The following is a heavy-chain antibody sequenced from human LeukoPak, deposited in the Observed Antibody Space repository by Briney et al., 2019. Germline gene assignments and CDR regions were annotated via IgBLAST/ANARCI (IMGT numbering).Heavy chain of an antibody. CDR3: ARDLPYYGDYGEGIDY. CDR1: GYSISSGYY. J-gene: IGHJ4*02. V-gene: IGHV4-38-2*02. Sequence: SETLSLTCTVSGYSISSGYYWGWIRQPPGKGLEWIGSIYHSGSTYYNPSLKSRVTISVDTSKNQFSLKLSSVTAADTAVYYCARDLPYYGDYGEGIDYWGQGTLVTVSS. CDR2: IYHSGST. D-gene: IGHD4-17*01.